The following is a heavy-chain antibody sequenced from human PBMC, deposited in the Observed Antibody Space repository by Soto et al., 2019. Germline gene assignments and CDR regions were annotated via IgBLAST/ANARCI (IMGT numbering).Heavy chain of an antibody. CDR2: ISWEGGSV. Sequence: EVQLVESGGGLVQPGRSLRLSCAASGFNFDDYAMHWVRQAPGKNMEWVSGISWEGGSVGYADSVKGRFTVSRDNAKNSLYLEMNNLRSEDPALYYCAKDHDEDFGYDLDYMNYWGQGTLVTVSS. J-gene: IGHJ4*02. CDR3: AKDHDEDFGYDLDYMNY. D-gene: IGHD5-12*01. V-gene: IGHV3-9*01. CDR1: GFNFDDYA.